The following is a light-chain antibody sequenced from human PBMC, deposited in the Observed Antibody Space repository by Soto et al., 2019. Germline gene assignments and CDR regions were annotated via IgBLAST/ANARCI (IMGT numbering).Light chain of an antibody. J-gene: IGKJ4*01. CDR2: KAS. CDR3: QQYNTYST. V-gene: IGKV1-5*03. Sequence: DIQMTQSPSTLSASVGDRVTITCRASQSISSWLAWYQQKPGKAPKLLIYKASSLDSGVSSRFSGSGSGTVFTITISSLQPEDFANYYCQQYNTYSTFGGGTKVEIK. CDR1: QSISSW.